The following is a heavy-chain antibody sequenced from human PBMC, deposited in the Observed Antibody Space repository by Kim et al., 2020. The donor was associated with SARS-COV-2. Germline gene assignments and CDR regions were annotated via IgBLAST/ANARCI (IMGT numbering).Heavy chain of an antibody. CDR3: ARYSSYNYFDY. Sequence: YYNPSLKSRVTISVDTSKNQFSLKLSSVTAADTAVYYWARYSSYNYFDYWGQGTLVTVSS. D-gene: IGHD6-6*01. V-gene: IGHV4-30-2*05. J-gene: IGHJ4*02.